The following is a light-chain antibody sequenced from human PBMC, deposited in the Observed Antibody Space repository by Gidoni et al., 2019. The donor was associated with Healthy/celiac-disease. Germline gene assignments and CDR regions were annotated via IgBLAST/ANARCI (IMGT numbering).Light chain of an antibody. CDR1: QSVSSY. CDR3: QQRSNWPPRLT. CDR2: DAS. J-gene: IGKJ4*01. Sequence: EIVLTQSPSTLSLSPGERATLSCRASQSVSSYLAWYQQQPGQAPRLLIYDASNRATGIPARFSGSGSGTDFTLTISSLEPEDFAVYYCQQRSNWPPRLTFGGGTKVEIK. V-gene: IGKV3-11*01.